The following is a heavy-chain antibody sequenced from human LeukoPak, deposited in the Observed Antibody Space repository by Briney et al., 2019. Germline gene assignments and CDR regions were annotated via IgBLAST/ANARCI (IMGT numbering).Heavy chain of an antibody. D-gene: IGHD1-26*01. CDR2: IKQDGSEM. CDR3: ARDKIVGPTILDS. V-gene: IGHV3-7*03. CDR1: GFTFSNYW. J-gene: IGHJ4*02. Sequence: GGSLRLSCVASGFTFSNYWMSWVRQAPGKGLEWVANIKQDGSEMYYVESVKGRFTISRDNAENSLYLQMNSLRVENTAVYYCARDKIVGPTILDSWGQGTLVTVSS.